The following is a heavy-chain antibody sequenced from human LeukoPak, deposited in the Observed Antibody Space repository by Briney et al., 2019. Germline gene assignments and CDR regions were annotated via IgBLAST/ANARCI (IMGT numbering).Heavy chain of an antibody. CDR2: IYHSGST. CDR3: ARESSSSGYFDY. V-gene: IGHV4-30-2*01. D-gene: IGHD3-22*01. Sequence: SETLSLTCAVSGGSISSGGYSWSWIRQPPGKGLKWIGYIYHSGSTYYNPSLKSRVTISVDRSKNQFSLKLSSVTAADTAVYYCARESSSSGYFDYWGQGTLVTVSS. J-gene: IGHJ4*02. CDR1: GGSISSGGYS.